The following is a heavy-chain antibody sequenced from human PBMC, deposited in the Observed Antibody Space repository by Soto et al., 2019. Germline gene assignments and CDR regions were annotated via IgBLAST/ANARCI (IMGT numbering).Heavy chain of an antibody. J-gene: IGHJ4*02. D-gene: IGHD1-26*01. CDR3: AKVGWSFLVGATRGVDYFDY. Sequence: EVQLLESGGGLVQPGGSLRLSCAASGFTFSSYAMSWVRQAPGKGLEWVSAISGSGGSTYYADSVKGRFTISRDNSKNTLYLQMNSLRAEDTAVYYCAKVGWSFLVGATRGVDYFDYWGQGTLVTVSS. CDR2: ISGSGGST. CDR1: GFTFSSYA. V-gene: IGHV3-23*01.